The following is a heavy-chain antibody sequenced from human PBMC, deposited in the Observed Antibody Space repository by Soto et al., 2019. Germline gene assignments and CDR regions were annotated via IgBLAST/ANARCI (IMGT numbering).Heavy chain of an antibody. CDR2: ISGSGGST. CDR3: ADMVYATRSYFDK. Sequence: GGSLTLSCASTGFTFTSYAMSWVLQAPGQGLEWVSAISGSGGSTYYADSVKGRFTISRDNSKNTLYLQMNSLRAEDTAVYYWADMVYATRSYFDKWCKGNLV. J-gene: IGHJ4*02. CDR1: GFTFTSYA. D-gene: IGHD2-8*01. V-gene: IGHV3-23*01.